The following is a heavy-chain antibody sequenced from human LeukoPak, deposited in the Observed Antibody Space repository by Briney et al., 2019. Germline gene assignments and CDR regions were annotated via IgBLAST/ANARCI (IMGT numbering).Heavy chain of an antibody. V-gene: IGHV3-73*01. CDR3: RSLPTSNIAAAKVLFDY. D-gene: IGHD6-13*01. J-gene: IGHJ4*02. CDR1: GFTFSGSA. Sequence: GGSLRLSCAASGFTFSGSAMHWVRQASGKGLEWVGRIRSKANSYATAYAASVKGRFTISRDDSKNTAYLQMNSLKTEDTAVYYCRSLPTSNIAAAKVLFDYWGQGTLVTVSS. CDR2: IRSKANSYAT.